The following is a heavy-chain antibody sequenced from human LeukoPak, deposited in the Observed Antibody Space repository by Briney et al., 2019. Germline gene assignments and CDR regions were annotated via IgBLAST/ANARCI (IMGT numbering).Heavy chain of an antibody. CDR1: GLPFCTMT. J-gene: IGHJ6*04. Sequence: GGSLSLSCVLSGLPFCTMTIKWVRQAPGEGVEWVSSISSRRSYIFYAGSVEGRFPVSKDNAKNSLYLQLNSLRAEDTAVYYCARGNWDYYYYALYVWGKGTTVSVSS. V-gene: IGHV3-21*04. CDR2: ISSRRSYI. D-gene: IGHD3-10*01. CDR3: ARGNWDYYYYALYV.